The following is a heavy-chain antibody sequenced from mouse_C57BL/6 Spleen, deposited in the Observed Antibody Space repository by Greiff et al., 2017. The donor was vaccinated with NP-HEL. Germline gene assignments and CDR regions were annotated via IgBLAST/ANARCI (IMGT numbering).Heavy chain of an antibody. CDR3: ARGPYAMDY. CDR1: GFTFSSYA. V-gene: IGHV5-4*01. J-gene: IGHJ4*01. Sequence: DVHLVESGGGLVKPGGSLKLSCAASGFTFSSYAMSWVRQTPEKRLEWVATISDGGSYTYYPDNVKGRFTISRDNAKNNLYLQMSHLKSEDTAMYYCARGPYAMDYWGQGTSVTVSS. CDR2: ISDGGSYT.